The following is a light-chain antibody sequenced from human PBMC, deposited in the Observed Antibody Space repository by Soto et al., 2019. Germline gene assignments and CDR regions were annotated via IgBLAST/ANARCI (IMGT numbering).Light chain of an antibody. CDR2: DRS. J-gene: IGLJ2*01. V-gene: IGLV2-23*01. Sequence: QSVLTQPASVSGSAGQSITISCTGTSSDVGSYNLVSWYQQHPGKAPKLMIYDRSKRPAGVSNRCSGSKSGNTASLTISGLHAEDEAYYYCCSYAGSSNVVFGGGTKVTVL. CDR3: CSYAGSSNVV. CDR1: SSDVGSYNL.